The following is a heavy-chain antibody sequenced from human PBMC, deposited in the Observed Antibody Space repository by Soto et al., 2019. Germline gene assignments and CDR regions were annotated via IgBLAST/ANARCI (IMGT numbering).Heavy chain of an antibody. D-gene: IGHD1-1*01. CDR3: ARDKDRLQLGGNYYYILDV. J-gene: IGHJ6*02. CDR1: GGTFSTSA. CDR2: IMPVFPTP. Sequence: QVQLVQSGAEVKKPGSSVKVSCKASGGTFSTSAISWVRQAPGQGLEWVGGIMPVFPTPDYAQNFQGRVTITADEPXXXAXVELTSLRADDTAVYYCARDKDRLQLGGNYYYILDVWGQGTAIAVSS. V-gene: IGHV1-69*12.